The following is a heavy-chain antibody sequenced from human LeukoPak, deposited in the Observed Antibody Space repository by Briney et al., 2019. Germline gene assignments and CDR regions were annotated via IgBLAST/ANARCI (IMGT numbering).Heavy chain of an antibody. J-gene: IGHJ4*02. V-gene: IGHV3-33*01. CDR1: GFTFSSYG. CDR3: ARDVYGGNSLKSYFDY. CDR2: IWYDGSNK. D-gene: IGHD4-23*01. Sequence: GGSLRLSCAASGFTFSSYGMHWVRQAPGKGLEWVAVIWYDGSNKYYADSVKGRFTISRDNSKNTLYLQMNSLRAEDTAVYYCARDVYGGNSLKSYFDYWGQGTLVTVSS.